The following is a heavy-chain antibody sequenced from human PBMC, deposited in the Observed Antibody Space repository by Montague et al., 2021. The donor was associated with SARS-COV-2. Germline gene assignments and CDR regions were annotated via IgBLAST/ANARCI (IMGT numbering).Heavy chain of an antibody. Sequence: SETLSLTCTVSGGSITNDDWSWIRQPPGKGLEWIVNIFNNGETDYNPSLKSRVIISVDMSKSQFSLKVTSVTAADTAVYYCARYYERSLDVWGQGTTVTVSS. CDR1: GGSITNDD. CDR3: ARYYERSLDV. J-gene: IGHJ6*02. D-gene: IGHD3-22*01. V-gene: IGHV4-59*08. CDR2: IFNNGET.